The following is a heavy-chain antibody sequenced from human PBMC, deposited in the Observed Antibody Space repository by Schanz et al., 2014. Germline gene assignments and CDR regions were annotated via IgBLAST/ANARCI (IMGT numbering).Heavy chain of an antibody. CDR2: IPWNGAAI. D-gene: IGHD3-10*01. J-gene: IGHJ6*03. Sequence: EVHLVESGGGLVQPGGSLRLSCAASGFTFSSHWMHWVRQAPGKGLEWVSNIPWNGAAIGYAGSVRGRFTISRDSAKNSLYLQMNSLRPEDTALYYCAKGSRSGSKVMDVWGKGTTXTVSS. V-gene: IGHV3-9*01. CDR1: GFTFSSHW. CDR3: AKGSRSGSKVMDV.